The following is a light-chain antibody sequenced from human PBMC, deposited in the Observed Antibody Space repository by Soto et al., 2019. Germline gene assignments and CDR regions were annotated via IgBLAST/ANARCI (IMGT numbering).Light chain of an antibody. Sequence: DIQMTQSPSTLSASVGDRVTNTCRASQSITNCLAWYQQKPGKAPKLLIFDASSLRSGVPSRFSGSGSGTEFTLTISSLQPEDFATYYCQQHNPYSPYTFGQGTKLEIK. J-gene: IGKJ2*01. CDR1: QSITNC. CDR3: QQHNPYSPYT. V-gene: IGKV1-5*03. CDR2: DAS.